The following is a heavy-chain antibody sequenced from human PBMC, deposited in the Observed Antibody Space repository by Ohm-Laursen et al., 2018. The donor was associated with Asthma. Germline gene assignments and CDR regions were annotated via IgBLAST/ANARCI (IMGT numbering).Heavy chain of an antibody. CDR3: AKGAYCSGGSCYYTKDYYYYYGMDV. D-gene: IGHD2-15*01. Sequence: SLRLSCTAFGFTFSSYGMHWVRQAPGKGLEWVAVISYDGSNKYYADSVKGRFTISRDNSKNTLYLQMNSLRAEDTAVYYCAKGAYCSGGSCYYTKDYYYYYGMDVWGQGTTVTVSS. V-gene: IGHV3-30*18. J-gene: IGHJ6*02. CDR1: GFTFSSYG. CDR2: ISYDGSNK.